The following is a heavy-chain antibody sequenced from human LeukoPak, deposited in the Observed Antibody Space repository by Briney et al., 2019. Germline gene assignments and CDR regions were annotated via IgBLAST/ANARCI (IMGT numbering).Heavy chain of an antibody. CDR2: ISSSSYI. V-gene: IGHV3-21*01. CDR1: GFTFSSYT. Sequence: PGGSLRQTWAASGFTFSSYTMDWVRQAPGKGLEWVSSISSSSYIYYADSVKGRFTISRDNAKNSLYLQMNSLRAEDTAVYYCARDGAAGGHGVTHVWGQGTLVTVSS. J-gene: IGHJ4*02. CDR3: ARDGAAGGHGVTHV. D-gene: IGHD4-17*01.